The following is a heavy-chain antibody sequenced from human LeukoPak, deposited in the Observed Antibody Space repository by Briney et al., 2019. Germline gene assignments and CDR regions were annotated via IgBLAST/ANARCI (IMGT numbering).Heavy chain of an antibody. J-gene: IGHJ4*02. CDR1: GFTFSNYG. CDR3: AKDRGVGDYYDSSAYNDY. D-gene: IGHD3-22*01. CDR2: ISYDGSNK. Sequence: PGGSLRLSCAASGFTFSNYGMHWVRQSPGRGLEWVAVISYDGSNKSYADSVKGRFTMSRDNSKNTLYLQMNSLRAEDTAVYYCAKDRGVGDYYDSSAYNDYWGQGTLVTVSS. V-gene: IGHV3-30*18.